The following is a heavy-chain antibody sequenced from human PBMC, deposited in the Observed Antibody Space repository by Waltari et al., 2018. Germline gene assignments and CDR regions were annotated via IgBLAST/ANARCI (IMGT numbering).Heavy chain of an antibody. CDR3: ARDGVAAAGTPTDYYYGMDV. V-gene: IGHV1-69*01. Sequence: QVQLVQSGAEVKKPGSSVKVSCKASGGTFSSYAISWVRQAPGQGLEWMGGIIPIFGTANYAQKCQGRVTITADESTSTAYRELSSLRSEDTAVYYCARDGVAAAGTPTDYYYGMDVWGQGTTVTVSS. CDR1: GGTFSSYA. D-gene: IGHD6-13*01. CDR2: IIPIFGTA. J-gene: IGHJ6*02.